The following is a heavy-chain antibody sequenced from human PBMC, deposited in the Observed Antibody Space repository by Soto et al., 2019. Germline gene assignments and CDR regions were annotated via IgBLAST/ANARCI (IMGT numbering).Heavy chain of an antibody. D-gene: IGHD3-16*01. CDR1: GFTFDDYA. CDR3: EKIVGRSDFDY. J-gene: IGHJ4*02. CDR2: ISWHSGSI. V-gene: IGHV3-9*01. Sequence: EVQLVESGGGLVQPGRSLRLSCAASGFTFDDYAMHWVRQAPGKGLEWVSGISWHSGSIGYADSVKGRFTISRDNAKNSLYLQMNSMRAEDTALYCCEKIVGRSDFDYWGQGTLVNVSS.